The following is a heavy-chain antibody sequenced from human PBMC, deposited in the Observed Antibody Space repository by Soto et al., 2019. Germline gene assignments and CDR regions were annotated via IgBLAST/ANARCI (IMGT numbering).Heavy chain of an antibody. CDR3: AGRNWNYFVY. V-gene: IGHV4-39*01. D-gene: IGHD1-20*01. Sequence: QMHLQESGPGLVRPSETLSLTCTVSGSSIITSSFYWAWVRQSPGKGLELIASISSRGTTSSNPSLKSRVSMSVDTPKHQSPVTLRSLTATDTATYSCAGRNWNYFVYWGQGILVTVSS. CDR2: ISSRGTT. J-gene: IGHJ4*02. CDR1: GSSIITSSFY.